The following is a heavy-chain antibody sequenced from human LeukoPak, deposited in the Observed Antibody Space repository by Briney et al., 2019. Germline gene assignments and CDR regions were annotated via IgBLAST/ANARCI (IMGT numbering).Heavy chain of an antibody. Sequence: GGSLRLSCPTSGLTVDDTYMSWVRQTPGKGLEWVSVVYSGGKTFYSDSVKGRFTISRDNSKNTVYLQMNTLRADDTAVYYCARQAAAGLDYWGQGTLVTVSS. V-gene: IGHV3-66*02. CDR3: ARQAAAGLDY. CDR1: GLTVDDTY. D-gene: IGHD6-13*01. J-gene: IGHJ4*02. CDR2: VYSGGKT.